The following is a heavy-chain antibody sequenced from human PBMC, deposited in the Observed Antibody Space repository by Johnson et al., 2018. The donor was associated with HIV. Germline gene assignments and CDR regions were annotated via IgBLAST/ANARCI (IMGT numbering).Heavy chain of an antibody. J-gene: IGHJ3*02. Sequence: VQLVESGGDLVQPGGSLRLSCVASGFTFSSCAMNWVRQVPGKGLEWVSVIYSSGSTYYADSVKGRFTFSRDNSKNTVYLQMNSLRAEDTAVYYCTTEAYSSSSAAFDIWGQGTMVTVSS. CDR1: GFTFSSCA. D-gene: IGHD6-6*01. V-gene: IGHV3-66*01. CDR2: IYSSGST. CDR3: TTEAYSSSSAAFDI.